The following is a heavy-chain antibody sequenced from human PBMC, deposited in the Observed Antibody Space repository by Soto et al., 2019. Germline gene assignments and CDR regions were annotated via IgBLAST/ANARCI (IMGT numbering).Heavy chain of an antibody. V-gene: IGHV1-69*06. CDR2: IIPMFGTT. J-gene: IGHJ6*02. CDR3: ARGSITVFGVAVGGLDV. CDR1: GDTFSNYG. D-gene: IGHD3-3*01. Sequence: QEQLVQSGTEVKKPGSSLKVSCKTSGDTFSNYGISWVRQAPGQGLEWMGGIIPMFGTTNYAQKFQGRVTITADKSTRTAYMDLTSLRIEDTAVYYCARGSITVFGVAVGGLDVWGQGTTVTVSS.